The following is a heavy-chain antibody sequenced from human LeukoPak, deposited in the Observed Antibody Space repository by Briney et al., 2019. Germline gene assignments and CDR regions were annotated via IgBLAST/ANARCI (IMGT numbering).Heavy chain of an antibody. CDR1: GYTFTSYD. Sequence: ASAKVSCKASGYTFTSYDINWVRQATGQGLEWMGWMNPNSGNTGYAQKFQGRVTMIRNTSISTAYMELSSLRSEDTAVYYCARGGMRLRFSLGYWGQGTLVTVSS. CDR3: ARGGMRLRFSLGY. D-gene: IGHD5-12*01. CDR2: MNPNSGNT. V-gene: IGHV1-8*01. J-gene: IGHJ4*02.